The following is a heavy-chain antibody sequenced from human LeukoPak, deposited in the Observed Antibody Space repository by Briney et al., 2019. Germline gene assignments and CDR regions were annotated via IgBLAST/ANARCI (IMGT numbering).Heavy chain of an antibody. V-gene: IGHV4-34*01. CDR3: ARGRGTIFGVVTSNWFDP. Sequence: PSETLSLTCAVYGGSFSGYYWSWIRQPPGKGLEWIGEINHSGGTNYNPSLKSRVTISVDTSKNQFSLKLSSVTAADTAVYYCARGRGTIFGVVTSNWFDPWGQGTLVTVSS. D-gene: IGHD3-3*01. CDR2: INHSGGT. J-gene: IGHJ5*02. CDR1: GGSFSGYY.